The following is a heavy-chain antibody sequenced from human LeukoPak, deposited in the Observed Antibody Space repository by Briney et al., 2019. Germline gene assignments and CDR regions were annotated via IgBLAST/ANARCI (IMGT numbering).Heavy chain of an antibody. CDR2: ISYDGSNK. D-gene: IGHD6-6*01. CDR1: GFTFSSYA. V-gene: IGHV3-30-3*01. Sequence: PGGSLRLSCAASGFTFSSYAMHWVRQAPGKGLEWVAVISYDGSNKYYADSVKGRFTISRDNSKNTLYLQINSLRAEDTAVYYCARNIGDSSSNWFDPWGQGTLVTVSS. J-gene: IGHJ5*02. CDR3: ARNIGDSSSNWFDP.